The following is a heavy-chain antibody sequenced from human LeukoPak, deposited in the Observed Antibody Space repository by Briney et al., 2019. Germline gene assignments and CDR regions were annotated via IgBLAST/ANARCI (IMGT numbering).Heavy chain of an antibody. J-gene: IGHJ5*02. CDR2: IYTSVST. CDR3: ARSNLNPQGPHRWFDP. V-gene: IGHV4-4*07. CDR1: GGSISSYY. D-gene: IGHD1-14*01. Sequence: SETLSLTCTVAGGSISSYYWSWIRQPAGEGLEWIGRIYTSVSTNYNPSLKSRVTMSVDTAKNQFSLKLGSVTAADTAVYYCARSNLNPQGPHRWFDPWGQGTLVTVSS.